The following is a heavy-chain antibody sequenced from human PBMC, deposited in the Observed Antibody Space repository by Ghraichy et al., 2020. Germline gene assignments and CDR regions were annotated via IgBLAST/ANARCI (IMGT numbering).Heavy chain of an antibody. V-gene: IGHV1-3*01. D-gene: IGHD3-16*01. CDR3: AKDFGEWELSDFFDY. J-gene: IGHJ4*02. CDR2: INAANGNT. CDR1: GYSFSNYS. Sequence: VKVSCKASGYSFSNYSMHWVRQAPGQRHEWMGWINAANGNTKYSQRFQGRLTFTTDTSANTAFMELSSLSSEDTAVYFCAKDFGEWELSDFFDYWGQGTLVTV.